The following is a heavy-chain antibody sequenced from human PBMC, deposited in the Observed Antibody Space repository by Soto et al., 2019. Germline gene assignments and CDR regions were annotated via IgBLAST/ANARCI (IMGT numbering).Heavy chain of an antibody. CDR2: IGPESGAT. Sequence: ASVKVSCKASGGTFTGHYIHWVRQAPEQGPEWMGEIGPESGATRYAQKFQGRVTMTRDMSITTVYMELNNLSPDDTAVYYCGRGRSGQIVVFYWGQGTPVTVSS. D-gene: IGHD5-12*01. V-gene: IGHV1-2*02. CDR1: GGTFTGHY. J-gene: IGHJ4*02. CDR3: GRGRSGQIVVFY.